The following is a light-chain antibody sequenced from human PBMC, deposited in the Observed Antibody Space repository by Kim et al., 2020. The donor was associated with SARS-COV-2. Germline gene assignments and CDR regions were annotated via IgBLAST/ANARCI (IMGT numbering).Light chain of an antibody. Sequence: PGRTASFTCSGDKLGDKYASWYQQRTGQSPVLVIYQDSKRPSGIPERFSGSTSGNTATLTISGTQAMDEADYYCQAWDSSTAEVVFGGGTQLTVL. CDR2: QDS. CDR1: KLGDKY. J-gene: IGLJ2*01. V-gene: IGLV3-1*01. CDR3: QAWDSSTAEVV.